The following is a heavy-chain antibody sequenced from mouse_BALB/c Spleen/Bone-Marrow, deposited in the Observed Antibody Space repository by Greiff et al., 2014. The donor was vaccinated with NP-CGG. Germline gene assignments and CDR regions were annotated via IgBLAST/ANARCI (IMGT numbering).Heavy chain of an antibody. CDR3: TKSGYVMDY. D-gene: IGHD3-1*01. Sequence: LQQSGSELVRPGASVKLSCKASGYTFTSYWMHWVKQRPGQGLEWLGNIYPGTGSINYDEKFKSKATLTADTSSSTAYIQLSTLTSEASAVYYSTKSGYVMDYWGQGTSVTVSS. CDR2: IYPGTGSI. V-gene: IGHV1S22*01. CDR1: GYTFTSYW. J-gene: IGHJ4*01.